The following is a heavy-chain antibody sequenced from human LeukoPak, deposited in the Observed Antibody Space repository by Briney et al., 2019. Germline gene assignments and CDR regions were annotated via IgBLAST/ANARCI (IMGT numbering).Heavy chain of an antibody. Sequence: GGSLRLSCAASGFTFSSFAMSWVRQAPGKGLEWVSAISGSGGSTYYADSVKGRFTISRDNSRNTLFLQMNSLRAEDTAVYYCAKDRSCTGSSCNVGSWGQGTMVTVSS. CDR1: GFTFSSFA. CDR2: ISGSGGST. J-gene: IGHJ3*01. CDR3: AKDRSCTGSSCNVGS. D-gene: IGHD2-2*01. V-gene: IGHV3-23*01.